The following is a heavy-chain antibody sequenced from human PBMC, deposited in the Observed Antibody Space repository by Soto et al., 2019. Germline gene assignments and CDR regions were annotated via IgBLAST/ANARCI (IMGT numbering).Heavy chain of an antibody. CDR1: GFTFSSYS. D-gene: IGHD5-18*01. V-gene: IGHV3-21*01. Sequence: EVQLVESGGGLVKPGGSLRLSCAASGFTFSSYSMNWVRQAPGKGLEWVSSISSSSSYIYYADSVKGRFTISRDNAKNSLYLQMNSLRAEDTAVYYCARDQYKAMALYYFDYWGQGTLVTVSS. J-gene: IGHJ4*02. CDR2: ISSSSSYI. CDR3: ARDQYKAMALYYFDY.